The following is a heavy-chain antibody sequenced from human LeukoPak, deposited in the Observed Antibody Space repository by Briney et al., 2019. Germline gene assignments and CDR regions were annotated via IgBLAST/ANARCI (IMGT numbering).Heavy chain of an antibody. J-gene: IGHJ4*02. CDR2: IYTSGST. D-gene: IGHD3-3*01. V-gene: IGHV4-4*07. CDR1: GGSISSYY. CDR3: ARGLGDFWSGYHDY. Sequence: SETLSLTCTVSGGSISSYYWSWIRQPAGKGLEWIGRIYTSGSTNYNPSLKSRVTMSVDTSKNQFSLKLSSVTAADTAVYYCARGLGDFWSGYHDYWGQGTLVTVSS.